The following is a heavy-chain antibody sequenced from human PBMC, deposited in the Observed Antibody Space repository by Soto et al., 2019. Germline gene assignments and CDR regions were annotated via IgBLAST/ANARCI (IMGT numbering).Heavy chain of an antibody. Sequence: GGSLRLSCTASGFTLNTYTMNWVRQAPGKGLEWVSSISGSRSYIYYADSVKGRFTISRDNSKNSLYPQMNSLRGEDTAVYYCAKVLYYDIFNTPDYWGQGTLVTVSS. D-gene: IGHD3-9*01. J-gene: IGHJ4*02. V-gene: IGHV3-21*01. CDR2: ISGSRSYI. CDR1: GFTLNTYT. CDR3: AKVLYYDIFNTPDY.